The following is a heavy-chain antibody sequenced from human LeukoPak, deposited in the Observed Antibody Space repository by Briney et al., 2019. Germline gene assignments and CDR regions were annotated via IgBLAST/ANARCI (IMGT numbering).Heavy chain of an antibody. CDR3: AKDIGSYYDY. Sequence: PGGSLRLSCVASGFTFSSNGMHWVRQAPGKGLEWVTFIQYDGSKKYYADSVKGRFTISRDNSKNTLYLEMNSLRAGDTAVYYCAKDIGSYYDYWGQGILVTVSS. V-gene: IGHV3-30*02. CDR1: GFTFSSNG. CDR2: IQYDGSKK. J-gene: IGHJ4*02. D-gene: IGHD3-10*01.